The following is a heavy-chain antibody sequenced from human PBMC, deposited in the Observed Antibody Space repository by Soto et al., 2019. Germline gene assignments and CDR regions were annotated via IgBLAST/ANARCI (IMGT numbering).Heavy chain of an antibody. CDR2: IIPIFGTA. Sequence: GASVKVSCKASGYTFTSYGISWVRQAPGQGLEWMGGIIPIFGTANYAQKFQGRVTITADESTSTAYMELSSLRSEDTAVYYCARDPQAGIVGYGGFYFDYWGQGTLDTVSS. D-gene: IGHD2-21*01. J-gene: IGHJ4*02. V-gene: IGHV1-69*13. CDR3: ARDPQAGIVGYGGFYFDY. CDR1: GYTFTSYG.